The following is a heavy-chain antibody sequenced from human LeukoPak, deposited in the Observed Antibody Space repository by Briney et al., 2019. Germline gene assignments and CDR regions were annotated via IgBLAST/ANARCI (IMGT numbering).Heavy chain of an antibody. CDR2: IYPGDSHT. D-gene: IGHD1-26*01. CDR1: GYRFTTYG. CDR3: ARRRGRYSGDAFDI. V-gene: IGHV5-51*01. Sequence: GESLKISCKGSGYRFTTYGTGWVRQMPGKGLEWMGFIYPGDSHTRYSPSFQGQVTISADKSMSTAYLQWSSLKASDTAMYYCARRRGRYSGDAFDIWGQGTMVTVSS. J-gene: IGHJ3*02.